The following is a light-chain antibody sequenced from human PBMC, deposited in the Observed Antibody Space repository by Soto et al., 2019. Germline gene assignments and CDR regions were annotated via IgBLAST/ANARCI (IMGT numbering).Light chain of an antibody. CDR3: SSYTNVNSNWV. CDR2: DVS. Sequence: QSVLTQPASVSGSPGQSITISCTGTSSDIGAYNYVSWYQQHPGKAPKLMIYDVSNRPSGISNRFSGSKSGNTASLTISGLQAEDEADYYCSSYTNVNSNWVFGGGTKVTVL. V-gene: IGLV2-14*03. J-gene: IGLJ3*02. CDR1: SSDIGAYNY.